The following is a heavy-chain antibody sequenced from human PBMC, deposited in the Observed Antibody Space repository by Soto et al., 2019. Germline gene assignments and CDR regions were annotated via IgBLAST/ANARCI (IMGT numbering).Heavy chain of an antibody. CDR2: ISYDGSNK. CDR3: AKEGTNGAFDY. J-gene: IGHJ4*02. D-gene: IGHD2-8*01. V-gene: IGHV3-30*18. Sequence: GGSLRLSCAASGFTFSSYGMHWVRQAPGKGLEWVAVISYDGSNKYYADSVKGRFTISRDNSKNTLYLQMNSLRAEDTAVYYCAKEGTNGAFDYWGQGTLVTVSS. CDR1: GFTFSSYG.